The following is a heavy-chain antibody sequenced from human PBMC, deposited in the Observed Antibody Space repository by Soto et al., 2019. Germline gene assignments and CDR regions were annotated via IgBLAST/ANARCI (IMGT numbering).Heavy chain of an antibody. Sequence: EVQLVESGGGLVQPGGSLRLSCAASGFTFSDHSMDWVRQAPGKGLEWVGRTRNKANSYTTEYAASVKGTLTISRDDSKNSLYLRRNSLKTGDTAVYYCARGIRPWGQGTLVTVSS. CDR2: TRNKANSYTT. V-gene: IGHV3-72*01. J-gene: IGHJ4*02. CDR3: ARGIRP. CDR1: GFTFSDHS. D-gene: IGHD2-15*01.